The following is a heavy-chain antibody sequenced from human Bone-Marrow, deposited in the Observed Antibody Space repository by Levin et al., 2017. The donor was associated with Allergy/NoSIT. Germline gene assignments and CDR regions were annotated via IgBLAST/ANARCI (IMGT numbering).Heavy chain of an antibody. Sequence: GGSLRLSCTTSGFFFSSYAMHWVRQAPGKGLEWVVSIWYDGNNKYYADSVKGRFTISRDNSKDTVDLQMNSLRVEDTAVYYCARESHGGCFDYWGQGTLVTVSS. CDR3: ARESHGGCFDY. D-gene: IGHD2-15*01. CDR1: GFFFSSYA. V-gene: IGHV3-33*01. CDR2: IWYDGNNK. J-gene: IGHJ4*02.